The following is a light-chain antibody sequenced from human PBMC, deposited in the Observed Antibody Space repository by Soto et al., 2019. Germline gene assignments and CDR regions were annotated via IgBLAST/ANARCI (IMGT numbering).Light chain of an antibody. CDR2: DAS. Sequence: GDRVTITCRASESIRTWLAWYQHKPGKAPKFLIYDASSLESGVPSRFSGSGSGTEFTLTIERVEAEDFAVYHCQHYATPPLTFGGGTTLEIK. J-gene: IGKJ4*01. CDR1: ESIRTW. V-gene: IGKV1-5*01. CDR3: QHYATPPLT.